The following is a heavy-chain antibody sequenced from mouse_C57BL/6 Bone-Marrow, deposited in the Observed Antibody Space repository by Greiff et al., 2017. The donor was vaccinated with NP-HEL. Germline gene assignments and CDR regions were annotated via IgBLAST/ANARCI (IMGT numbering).Heavy chain of an antibody. D-gene: IGHD1-1*01. Sequence: QVQLKQSGAELARPGASVKLSCKASGYTFTSYGISWVKQRTGQGLEWIGEIYPRSGNTYYNEKFKGKATLTADKSSSTAYMELRSLTSEDSAVYFCARSEYYGFGDYWGQGTTLTVSS. J-gene: IGHJ2*01. CDR1: GYTFTSYG. V-gene: IGHV1-81*01. CDR3: ARSEYYGFGDY. CDR2: IYPRSGNT.